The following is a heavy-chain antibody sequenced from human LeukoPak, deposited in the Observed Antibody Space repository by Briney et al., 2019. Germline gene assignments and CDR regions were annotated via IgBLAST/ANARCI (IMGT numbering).Heavy chain of an antibody. CDR2: IWYDGSNK. CDR3: ARGQDSTFGYYYGMDV. D-gene: IGHD2-2*01. CDR1: GFTFSNYG. V-gene: IGHV3-33*01. Sequence: GGSLRLSCAASGFTFSNYGMHWVRQAPGKGLEWVAAIWYDGSNKYYADSVKGRFTISRDNSKNTLYLQMNSLRAEDTAVYYCARGQDSTFGYYYGMDVWGQGTTVTVSS. J-gene: IGHJ6*02.